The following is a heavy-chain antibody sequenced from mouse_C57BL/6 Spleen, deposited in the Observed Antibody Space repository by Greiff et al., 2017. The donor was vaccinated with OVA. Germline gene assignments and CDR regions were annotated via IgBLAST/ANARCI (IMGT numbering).Heavy chain of an antibody. CDR1: GYTFTDYN. Sequence: VQLKESGPELVKPGASVKIPCKASGYTFTDYNMDWVKQSHGKSLEWIGDINPNNGGTIYNQKFKGKATLTVDKSSSTAYMELRSLTSEDTAVYYCARGGYYYGRERGYYFDYWGQGTTLTVSS. J-gene: IGHJ2*01. D-gene: IGHD1-1*01. CDR3: ARGGYYYGRERGYYFDY. V-gene: IGHV1-18*01. CDR2: INPNNGGT.